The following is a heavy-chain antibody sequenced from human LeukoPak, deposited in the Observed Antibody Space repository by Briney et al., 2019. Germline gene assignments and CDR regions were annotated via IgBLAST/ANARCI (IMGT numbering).Heavy chain of an antibody. J-gene: IGHJ4*02. CDR3: ARDLGYSSSSGDFDY. V-gene: IGHV1-2*02. CDR2: INRNSGGA. CDR1: GYTLTDFY. Sequence: GASVKVSCKASGYTLTDFYMHWVRQVPGQGLEWMGWINRNSGGANYAQKFQGRVTMTRDTSISTAYMELSRLTSDDTAIYYCARDLGYSSSSGDFDYWGQGTLVTVSS. D-gene: IGHD6-6*01.